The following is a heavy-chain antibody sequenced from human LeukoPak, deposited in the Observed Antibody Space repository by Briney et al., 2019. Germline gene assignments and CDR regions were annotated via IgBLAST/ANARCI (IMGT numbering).Heavy chain of an antibody. V-gene: IGHV3-23*01. CDR2: ISGSGST. J-gene: IGHJ4*02. Sequence: GGSLRLSCVASGYIFNNYAVTWVRQAPGKGLEWVSAISGSGSTYYADSVKGRFTISRDNSKNTGYLQMNSLRAEDTAVYYCVKGGQDCSPTTCYYDWGQGTLVTVSS. D-gene: IGHD2-2*01. CDR1: GYIFNNYA. CDR3: VKGGQDCSPTTCYYD.